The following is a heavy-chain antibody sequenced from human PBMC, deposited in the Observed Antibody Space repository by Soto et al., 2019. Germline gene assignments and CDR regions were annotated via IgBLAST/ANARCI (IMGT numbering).Heavy chain of an antibody. CDR2: IYHSGST. CDR3: ARDSSGWNYYFDY. D-gene: IGHD6-19*01. V-gene: IGHV4-38-2*02. J-gene: IGHJ4*02. CDR1: VSSISTAYY. Sequence: SETLSLTCAFSVSSISTAYYGGCIRQPPVKGLEWIGSIYHSGSTYYNPSLKSRVTISVDTSKNQFSLKLSSVTAADTAVYYCARDSSGWNYYFDYWGQGTMVTVSS.